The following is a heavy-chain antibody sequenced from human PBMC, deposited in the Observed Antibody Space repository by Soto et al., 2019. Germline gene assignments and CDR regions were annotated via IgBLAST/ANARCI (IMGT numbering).Heavy chain of an antibody. CDR2: ISSSSSYI. CDR3: ARDWEYCSGGSCYSELTYYYYYYGMDV. V-gene: IGHV3-21*01. Sequence: GGSLRLSCSASGFTFSSYSMNWVRQAPGKGLERVSSISSSSSYIYYADSVKGRFTISRDNAKNSLYLQMNSLRAEDTAVYYCARDWEYCSGGSCYSELTYYYYYYGMDVWGQGTTVTVSS. D-gene: IGHD2-15*01. CDR1: GFTFSSYS. J-gene: IGHJ6*02.